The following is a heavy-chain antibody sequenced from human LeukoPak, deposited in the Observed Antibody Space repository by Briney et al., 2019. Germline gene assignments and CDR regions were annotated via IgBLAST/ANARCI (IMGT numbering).Heavy chain of an antibody. V-gene: IGHV4-38-2*01. J-gene: IGHJ5*02. CDR1: GYSISIGYY. D-gene: IGHD2-2*01. CDR3: ASAPIVVVPADPYNWFHP. CDR2: IYHSGRT. Sequence: KTSETLSLTCAVSGYSISIGYYWGWIRHPPGKGLEWIGSIYHSGRTYYNPSLKSRVTISVDTSKNQFSLKLSSVTAADTAVYYCASAPIVVVPADPYNWFHPWGQGTLVTVSS.